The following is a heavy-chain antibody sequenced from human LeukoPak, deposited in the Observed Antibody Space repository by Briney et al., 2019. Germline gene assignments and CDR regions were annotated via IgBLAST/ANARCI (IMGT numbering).Heavy chain of an antibody. CDR1: GFTFSNYG. Sequence: GGSLRLSCAASGFTFSNYGMSWVRQAPGKGLEWVSAISGSGVTTYYADSVKGRFTISRDNSKHTLYLQMNSLRAEDTAVYYCVRGYSYGWFDPWGQGTLVTVSS. J-gene: IGHJ5*02. CDR2: ISGSGVTT. V-gene: IGHV3-23*01. CDR3: VRGYSYGWFDP. D-gene: IGHD5-18*01.